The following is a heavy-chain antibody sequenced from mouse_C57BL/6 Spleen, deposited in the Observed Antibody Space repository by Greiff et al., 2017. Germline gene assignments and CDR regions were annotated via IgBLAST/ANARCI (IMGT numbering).Heavy chain of an antibody. D-gene: IGHD2-4*01. Sequence: QVQLQQSGPGLVQPSPSLSITCTVSGFSLTSYGVPWVRQSPGKGLEWLGVIWRGGSTDYNAAFMSRLSITKDNSKSQVFFKMNSLQADDTAIYYCAKNDYDYPAGFAYWGQGTLVTVSA. CDR3: AKNDYDYPAGFAY. J-gene: IGHJ3*01. CDR2: IWRGGST. CDR1: GFSLTSYG. V-gene: IGHV2-5*01.